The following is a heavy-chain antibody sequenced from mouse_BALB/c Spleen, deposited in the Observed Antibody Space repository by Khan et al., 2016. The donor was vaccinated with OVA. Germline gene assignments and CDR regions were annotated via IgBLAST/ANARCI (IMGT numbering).Heavy chain of an antibody. CDR2: IWSDGST. J-gene: IGHJ4*01. CDR3: ARQTYYHYYVMDY. D-gene: IGHD1-1*02. V-gene: IGHV2-6-1*01. Sequence: QVQLKESGPGLVAPSHSLSITCTISGFSLTNYGVHWVRQPPGKGLEWLVVIWSDGSTTYDSALKSRLTISKDNSKSQVCLKMDSLQTDDTAMYYCARQTYYHYYVMDYWGQGTSVTVSS. CDR1: GFSLTNYG.